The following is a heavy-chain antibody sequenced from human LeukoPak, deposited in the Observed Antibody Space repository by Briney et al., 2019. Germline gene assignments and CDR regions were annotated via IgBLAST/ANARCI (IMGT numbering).Heavy chain of an antibody. CDR3: TRGDPRGYYYYGMDV. J-gene: IGHJ6*02. CDR2: IISKAYGGTT. CDR1: GFTFGDYA. D-gene: IGHD3-10*01. V-gene: IGHV3-49*04. Sequence: GGSLRLSCTASGFTFGDYAMTWVRQAPGKGLEWVGFIISKAYGGTTEYAASVKGRFTISRDDSKSIAYLQMNSLKSEDTAVYYCTRGDPRGYYYYGMDVWGQGTTVTVSS.